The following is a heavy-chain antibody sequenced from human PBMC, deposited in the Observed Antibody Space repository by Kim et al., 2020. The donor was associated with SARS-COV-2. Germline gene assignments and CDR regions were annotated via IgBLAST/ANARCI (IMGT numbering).Heavy chain of an antibody. CDR1: GFIFRTYG. Sequence: GGSLRLSCTASGFIFRTYGMHWVRQAPGKGLEWVALTSYDGNNKYYTESVGGRFTISRDNSNNTLYLQMNSLRAEDTAVYYCARDRVLLSSGYSGCWFDPWGQRTRVTVSS. CDR2: TSYDGNNK. D-gene: IGHD2-15*01. CDR3: ARDRVLLSSGYSGCWFDP. J-gene: IGHJ5*02. V-gene: IGHV3-30*03.